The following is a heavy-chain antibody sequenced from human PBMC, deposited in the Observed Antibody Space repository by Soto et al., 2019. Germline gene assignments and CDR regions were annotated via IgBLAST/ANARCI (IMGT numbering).Heavy chain of an antibody. V-gene: IGHV4-39*01. CDR3: ATQRAEITIFGVVINSYGMDV. J-gene: IGHJ6*04. Sequence: SETLSLTCTVSGGSISSSSYYWGWIRQPPGKGLEWIGSIYYSGSTYYNPSLKSRVTISVDTSKNQFSLKLSSVTAADTAVYYCATQRAEITIFGVVINSYGMDVWGKGTTVTVSS. D-gene: IGHD3-3*01. CDR2: IYYSGST. CDR1: GGSISSSSYY.